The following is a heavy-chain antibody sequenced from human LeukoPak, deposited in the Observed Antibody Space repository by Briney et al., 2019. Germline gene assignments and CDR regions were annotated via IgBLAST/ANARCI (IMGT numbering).Heavy chain of an antibody. J-gene: IGHJ6*02. CDR3: ARVYEYQLLLAPKDV. V-gene: IGHV7-4-1*02. D-gene: IGHD2-2*01. CDR2: INTNTGNP. CDR1: GYTFTSYG. Sequence: ASVKVSCKASGYTFTSYGISWVRQAPGQGLEWMGWINTNTGNPTYAQGFTGRFVFSLDTSVSTAYLQISSLKAEDTAVYYCARVYEYQLLLAPKDVWGQGTTVTVSS.